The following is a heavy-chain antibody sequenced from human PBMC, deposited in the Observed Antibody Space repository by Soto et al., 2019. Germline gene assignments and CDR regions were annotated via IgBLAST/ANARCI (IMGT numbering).Heavy chain of an antibody. CDR1: GFTFSNYA. Sequence: EVQLLESGGGLVQPGGSLRLSCAASGFTFSNYAMSWVRQTPGKGLEWVSTISGGGGNTYYPDSLKGRFTICRDNSKDTVYLQMNSLRAEDTAIYYCAKERLGRGADYWGQGALVTVTS. J-gene: IGHJ4*02. V-gene: IGHV3-23*01. CDR3: AKERLGRGADY. CDR2: ISGGGGNT.